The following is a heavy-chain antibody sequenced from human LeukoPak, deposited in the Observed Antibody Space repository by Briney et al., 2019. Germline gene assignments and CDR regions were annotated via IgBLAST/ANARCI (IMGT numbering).Heavy chain of an antibody. Sequence: GGSLRLSCAASGFTFSSYGMHWVRQAPGKGLEWVAFIRYDGSNKYYADSVKGRFTISRDNSKNTLYLQMNSLRAEDTAVYYCAKDPQVQQLLLDAFDIWGQGTMVTVSS. CDR3: AKDPQVQQLLLDAFDI. CDR2: IRYDGSNK. V-gene: IGHV3-30*02. D-gene: IGHD6-6*01. CDR1: GFTFSSYG. J-gene: IGHJ3*02.